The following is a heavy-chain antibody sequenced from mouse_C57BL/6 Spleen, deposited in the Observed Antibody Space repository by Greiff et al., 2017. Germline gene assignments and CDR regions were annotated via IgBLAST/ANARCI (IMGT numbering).Heavy chain of an antibody. J-gene: IGHJ4*01. CDR1: GYTFTSYW. D-gene: IGHD1-1*01. Sequence: QVQLQQPGAALVKPGASVKLSCKASGYTFTSYWMHWVKQRPGQGLEWIGMIHPNSGSTNYNEKFKSKATLTVDKSSSTAYMQLSSLASEDSAVXYCARWDYGSSYYAMDYWGQGTSVTVSA. CDR2: IHPNSGST. V-gene: IGHV1-64*01. CDR3: ARWDYGSSYYAMDY.